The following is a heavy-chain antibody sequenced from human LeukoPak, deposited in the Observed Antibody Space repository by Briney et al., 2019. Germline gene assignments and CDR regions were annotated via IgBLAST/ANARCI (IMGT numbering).Heavy chain of an antibody. CDR1: GFTFSYNG. J-gene: IGHJ6*03. V-gene: IGHV3-21*04. CDR2: ISSSSSYI. CDR3: ANEIKGLYHYGSGSLPMDV. D-gene: IGHD3-10*01. Sequence: GGSLRLSCVSSGFTFSYNGMHWVRQAPGKGLEWVSSISSSSSYIYYADSVKGRFTISRDNAKNSLYLQMNSLRAEDTAVYYCANEIKGLYHYGSGSLPMDVWGKGTTVTVSS.